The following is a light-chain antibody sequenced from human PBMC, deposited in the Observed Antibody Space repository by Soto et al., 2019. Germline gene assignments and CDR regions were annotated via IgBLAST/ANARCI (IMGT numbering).Light chain of an antibody. CDR2: GAS. V-gene: IGKV3-20*01. J-gene: IGKJ1*01. CDR1: QSVSSSY. CDR3: QQYGSSSWT. Sequence: EIVLTQYPGTMFLSPGERATLSCRASQSVSSSYLAWYQQKPGQAPRLLIYGASSRATGIPDRFSGSGSETDFTLTISRLEPEDFAVYYCQQYGSSSWTFGQGTKVEIK.